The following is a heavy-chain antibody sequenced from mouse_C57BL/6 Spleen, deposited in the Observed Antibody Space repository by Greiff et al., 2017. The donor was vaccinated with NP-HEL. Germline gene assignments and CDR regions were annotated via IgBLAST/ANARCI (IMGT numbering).Heavy chain of an antibody. D-gene: IGHD2-4*01. CDR3: ANYDYDEGFAY. J-gene: IGHJ3*01. CDR1: GYTFTDYY. Sequence: QVQLKQSGAELVRPGASVKLSCKASGYTFTDYYINWVKQRPGQGLEWIARIYPGSGNTYYNEKFKGKATLTAEKSSSTAYMQLSSLTSEDSAVYFCANYDYDEGFAYWGQGTLVTVSA. V-gene: IGHV1-76*01. CDR2: IYPGSGNT.